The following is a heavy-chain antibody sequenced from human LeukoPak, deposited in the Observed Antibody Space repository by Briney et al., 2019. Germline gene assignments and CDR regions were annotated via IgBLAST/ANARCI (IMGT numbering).Heavy chain of an antibody. D-gene: IGHD2-15*01. V-gene: IGHV4-38-2*02. CDR2: IYHTGYS. CDR3: ARYCSGGSCSLVDFDY. Sequence: SETLSLTCSVSNYSLKRGYYWGWIRQPPGKGLEWIGNIYHTGYSYSNPSLKSRVSLSVDTSKNQFSLKLSSVTAADTAVYYCARYCSGGSCSLVDFDYWGQGTLVTVSS. CDR1: NYSLKRGYY. J-gene: IGHJ4*02.